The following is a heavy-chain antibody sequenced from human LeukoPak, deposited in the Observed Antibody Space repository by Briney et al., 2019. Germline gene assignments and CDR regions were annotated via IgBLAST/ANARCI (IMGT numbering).Heavy chain of an antibody. V-gene: IGHV3-53*01. Sequence: GGSLRLSCIASGFTVSSTYMSWVRQAPGEGLEWVSVTYSGGSTYYADSVKGRFTISRDNSKNTLCLQMNSLRAEDTAIYYCAKDRVGAVADLFDYWGQGTLVTVSS. D-gene: IGHD6-19*01. CDR3: AKDRVGAVADLFDY. CDR1: GFTVSSTY. CDR2: TYSGGST. J-gene: IGHJ4*02.